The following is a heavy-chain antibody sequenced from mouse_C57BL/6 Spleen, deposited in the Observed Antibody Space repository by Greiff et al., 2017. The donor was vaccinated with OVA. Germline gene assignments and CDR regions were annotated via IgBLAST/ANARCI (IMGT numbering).Heavy chain of an antibody. CDR3: ARHRDDYDVGGGYYYAMDY. CDR1: GFSLTSYG. CDR2: IWSDGST. D-gene: IGHD2-4*01. Sequence: QVQLKESGPGLVAPSQSLSITCTVSGFSLTSYGVHWVRQPPGKGLEWLVVIWSDGSTTYNSALKSRLSISKDNSKSQVFLKMNSLQTDDTAMYYCARHRDDYDVGGGYYYAMDYWGQGTSVTVSS. V-gene: IGHV2-6-1*01. J-gene: IGHJ4*01.